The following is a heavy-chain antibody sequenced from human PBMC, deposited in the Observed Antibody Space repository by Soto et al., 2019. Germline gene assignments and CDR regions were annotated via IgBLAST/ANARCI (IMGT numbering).Heavy chain of an antibody. CDR3: EHRHHYGDHFHY. V-gene: IGHV2-5*02. J-gene: IGHJ4*02. D-gene: IGHD4-17*01. CDR1: GFSLITSGVG. CDR2: IYWDDGK. Sequence: QITLKESGPTLVKPTQTLTLTCTFSGFSLITSGVGVGWIRQPPGKALEWLALIYWDDGKLYSPSLKSRLTITKDTAKHQVLLTTTNMHPVDTATYFCEHRHHYGDHFHYWGQGTLVTVSS.